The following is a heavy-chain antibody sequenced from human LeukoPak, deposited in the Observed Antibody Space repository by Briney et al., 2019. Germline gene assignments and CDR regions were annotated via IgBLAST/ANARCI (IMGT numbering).Heavy chain of an antibody. CDR3: ARYRNGYYDSSGGYYFDY. Sequence: SQTLSLTCAVSGGSISSGGYSWSWIRQPPGKGLEWIGYIYHSGSTYYNPSLKSRVTISVDTSKNQFSLKLSSVTAADTAVYYCARYRNGYYDSSGGYYFDYWGQGTLVTVSS. CDR1: GGSISSGGYS. D-gene: IGHD3-22*01. J-gene: IGHJ4*02. CDR2: IYHSGST. V-gene: IGHV4-30-2*01.